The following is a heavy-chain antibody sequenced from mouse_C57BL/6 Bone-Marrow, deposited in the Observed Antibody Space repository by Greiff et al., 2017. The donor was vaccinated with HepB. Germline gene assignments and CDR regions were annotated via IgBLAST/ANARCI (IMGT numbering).Heavy chain of an antibody. CDR1: GFTFSDYY. Sequence: EVMLVESGGGLVQPGGSLKLSCAASGFTFSDYYMYWVRQTPEKRLQWVAYSSNGGGSTYYPDTVKGRFTISRDNAKNTLYLQMSRLKSEDTAMYYCASSGTWFAYWGQGTLVTVSA. J-gene: IGHJ3*01. D-gene: IGHD4-1*01. V-gene: IGHV5-12*01. CDR2: SSNGGGST. CDR3: ASSGTWFAY.